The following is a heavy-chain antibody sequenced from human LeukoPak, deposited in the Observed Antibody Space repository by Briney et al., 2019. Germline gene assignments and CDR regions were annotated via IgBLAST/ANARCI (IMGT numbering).Heavy chain of an antibody. CDR1: GGSISSGDCY. D-gene: IGHD2-21*02. J-gene: IGHJ5*02. V-gene: IGHV4-30-4*01. CDR3: ARGLPHDFYVDP. CDR2: IYYSGST. Sequence: TSETLSLTCTVSGGSISSGDCYWSWIRQPPGKGLEWIGYIYYSGSTYYNPSLKSRVTISVDTSKNQFSLKLSSVTAADTAVYYCARGLPHDFYVDPWGQGTLVTVSS.